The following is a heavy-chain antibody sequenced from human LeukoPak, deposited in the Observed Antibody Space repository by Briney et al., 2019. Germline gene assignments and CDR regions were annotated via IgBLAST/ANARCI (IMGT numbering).Heavy chain of an antibody. CDR1: GYTFTDNG. D-gene: IGHD3-16*02. CDR3: ARDKNYRFDY. V-gene: IGHV1-18*01. Sequence: ASVKVSCKASGYTFTDNGISWVRQAPGEGLEWMGWISTNSGKTNYAQRFQGRVTMTRETSSSTVYMELRSLRSDDTAVYFCARDKNYRFDYWGQGTLVSVTS. J-gene: IGHJ4*02. CDR2: ISTNSGKT.